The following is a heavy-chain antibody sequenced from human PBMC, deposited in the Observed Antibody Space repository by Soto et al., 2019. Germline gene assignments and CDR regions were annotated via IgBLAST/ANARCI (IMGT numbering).Heavy chain of an antibody. J-gene: IGHJ6*02. V-gene: IGHV5-10-1*01. CDR3: ARLKDDILTGYVPSYYYGMDV. D-gene: IGHD3-9*01. CDR2: IDPSDSYT. CDR1: GYSFTSYW. Sequence: PGESLKISCKGSGYSFTSYWISWVRQMPGKGLEWMGRIDPSDSYTNYSPSFQGHVTISADKSISTAYLQWSSLKASDTAMYYCARLKDDILTGYVPSYYYGMDVWGQGTTVTVSS.